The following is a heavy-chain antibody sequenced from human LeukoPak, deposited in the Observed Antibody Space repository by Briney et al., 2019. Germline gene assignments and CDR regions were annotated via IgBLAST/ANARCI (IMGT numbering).Heavy chain of an antibody. Sequence: SETLSLTCTVSGGSISSDYWSWIRQPPGKGLEWIGYIYYSGSTNYNPSLKSRVTISVDTSKNQFSLKLSSVTAADTAVYYCARATYYYDSSGYLGPLPLDYWGQGTLVTVSS. CDR1: GGSISSDY. CDR2: IYYSGST. D-gene: IGHD3-22*01. J-gene: IGHJ4*02. V-gene: IGHV4-59*01. CDR3: ARATYYYDSSGYLGPLPLDY.